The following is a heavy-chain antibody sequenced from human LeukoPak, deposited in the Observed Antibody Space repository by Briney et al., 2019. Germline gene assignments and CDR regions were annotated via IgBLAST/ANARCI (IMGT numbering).Heavy chain of an antibody. J-gene: IGHJ4*02. V-gene: IGHV3-23*01. D-gene: IGHD2-2*02. CDR2: ISASGGGK. CDR3: AKDGRRAECCSSTTCYTSSFDQ. Sequence: PGGSLRLSCAASGFTFKNYAMTWVRQAPGKGLEWVSTISASGGGKYYADSVQGRFTIPRDNSKHTLSLQMNTLRVEATAVYYCAKDGRRAECCSSTTCYTSSFDQWGQGTLVTVSS. CDR1: GFTFKNYA.